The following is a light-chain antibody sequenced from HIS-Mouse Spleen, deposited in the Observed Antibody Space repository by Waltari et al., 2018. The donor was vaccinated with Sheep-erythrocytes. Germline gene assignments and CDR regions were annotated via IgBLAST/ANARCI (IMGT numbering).Light chain of an antibody. CDR1: SSDVGGYNY. V-gene: IGLV2-11*01. Sequence: QSALTQPASVSGSPGQSVTISCTGTSSDVGGYNYCSWYQQHPGKAPKLMIYDVSKRPSGVPDRFSGSKSGNTASLTISGLQAEDEADYYCCSYAGSYTVVFGGGTKLTVL. CDR3: CSYAGSYTVV. CDR2: DVS. J-gene: IGLJ2*01.